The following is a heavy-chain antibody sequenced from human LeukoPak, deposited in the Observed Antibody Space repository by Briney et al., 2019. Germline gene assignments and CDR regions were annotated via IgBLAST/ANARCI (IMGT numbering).Heavy chain of an antibody. CDR2: IYYSGST. J-gene: IGHJ4*02. Sequence: SETLSLTCTVSGGSISSYYWSWIRQPPGKGLEWIGYIYYSGSTNYNPSLKSRVTISVDTSKNQFSLKLSSVTAADTAVYYCARWPLVDFWSGYHPYFDYWGQGTLVAVSS. CDR1: GGSISSYY. D-gene: IGHD3-3*01. CDR3: ARWPLVDFWSGYHPYFDY. V-gene: IGHV4-59*08.